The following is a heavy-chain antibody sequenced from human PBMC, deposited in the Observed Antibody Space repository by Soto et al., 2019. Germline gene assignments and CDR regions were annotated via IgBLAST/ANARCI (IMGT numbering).Heavy chain of an antibody. Sequence: EVQLVQSGAEVKKPGESLKISCKGSGYSFTSYWIGWVRQMPGKGLEWMGIIYPGDSDTRYSPSFQGQVTISAHKSITPAYQQWSSLNASDTAMYYCARLMVSPVNWFDPWGQGTLVTVSS. V-gene: IGHV5-51*01. J-gene: IGHJ5*02. D-gene: IGHD5-18*01. CDR1: GYSFTSYW. CDR2: IYPGDSDT. CDR3: ARLMVSPVNWFDP.